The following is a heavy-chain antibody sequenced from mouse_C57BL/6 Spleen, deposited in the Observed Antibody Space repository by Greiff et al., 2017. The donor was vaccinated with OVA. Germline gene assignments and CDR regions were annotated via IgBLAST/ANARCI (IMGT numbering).Heavy chain of an antibody. CDR3: AREGQLGDFDY. D-gene: IGHD4-1*02. Sequence: EVQVVESGGGLVKPGGSLKLSCAASGFTFSSYAMSWVRQTPEKRLEWVATISAGGSYTYYPDNVKGRFTISRDNAKNNLYLQMSHLKSEDTAMYYCAREGQLGDFDYWGQGTTLTVSS. CDR2: ISAGGSYT. V-gene: IGHV5-4*01. CDR1: GFTFSSYA. J-gene: IGHJ2*01.